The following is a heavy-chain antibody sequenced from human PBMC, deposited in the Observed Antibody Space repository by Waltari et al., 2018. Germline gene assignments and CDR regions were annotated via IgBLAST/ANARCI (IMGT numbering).Heavy chain of an antibody. J-gene: IGHJ4*02. Sequence: QVQLQESGPGLVKPSGTLSLTCTVSGDSISNNFFWSWVRQSPGKGLEWIGQVHQSGRSNYNPSLESRVTVSMDTSKNQFSLKMTSVTAADTAIYYCACDRGRGLYLDSWGQGTLVTVSP. V-gene: IGHV4-4*02. CDR2: VHQSGRS. CDR3: ACDRGRGLYLDS. D-gene: IGHD2-15*01. CDR1: GDSISNNFF.